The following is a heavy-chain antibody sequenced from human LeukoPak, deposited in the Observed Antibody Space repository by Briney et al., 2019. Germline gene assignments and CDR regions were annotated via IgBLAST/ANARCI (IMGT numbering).Heavy chain of an antibody. CDR1: TRYFTNYW. CDR2: IDRDGLRE. D-gene: IGHD3-3*01. J-gene: IGHJ5*01. Sequence: QPGGSLRLSCTASTRYFTNYWMHWVRQVPGKGLAWLSRIDRDGLREDYADSVRGRFTISRHNAKSTTYLQMNSLRAEDTAVYYCGTSRWSGVVDSWGQRTLVTVSS. CDR3: GTSRWSGVVDS. V-gene: IGHV3-74*01.